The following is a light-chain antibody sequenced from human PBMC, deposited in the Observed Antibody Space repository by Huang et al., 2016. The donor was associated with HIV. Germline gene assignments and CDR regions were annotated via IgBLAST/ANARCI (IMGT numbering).Light chain of an antibody. CDR1: QSRGRN. CDR2: VAS. J-gene: IGKJ2*03. CDR3: QQLGYS. V-gene: IGKV3-15*01. Sequence: ELVMTQSPATLSLSLGERATLSCRASQSRGRNLAWYQQKPGQAPMLRIYVASTRATGVPAMFSGSGSGTEFTLIISSLQSEDFAVYYCQQLGYSFGQGTKLEIK.